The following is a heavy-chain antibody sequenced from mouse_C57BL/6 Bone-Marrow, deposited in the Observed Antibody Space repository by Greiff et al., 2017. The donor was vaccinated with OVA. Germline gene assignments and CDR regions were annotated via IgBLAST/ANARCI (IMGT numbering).Heavy chain of an antibody. V-gene: IGHV5-2*01. CDR2: INSDGGST. CDR3: ARRGEEFAY. Sequence: VQLKESGGGLVQPGESLKLSCESNEYEFPSHDMYWVRKTPEKRLELVAAINSDGGSTYYPDNMERRFTFSRDKSKKTLYLQMSSLRTEDTALDYCARRGEEFAYWGQGTLVTVSA. J-gene: IGHJ3*01. CDR1: EYEFPSHD.